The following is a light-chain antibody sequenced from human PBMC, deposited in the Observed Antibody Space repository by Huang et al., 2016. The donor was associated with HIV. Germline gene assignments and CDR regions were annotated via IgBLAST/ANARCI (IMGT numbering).Light chain of an antibody. J-gene: IGKJ5*01. Sequence: DIVMTQSPLSLAVTPGEPASISCRSSERLLHTNGYNYLEWYQPRKGQSPRLLIYMGSNRASGVPDRFRGSGSGTDFTLKISRVEAEDVGVYYCMQGLQTRITFGQGTRLEIK. CDR2: MGS. CDR1: ERLLHTNGYNY. V-gene: IGKV2-28*01. CDR3: MQGLQTRIT.